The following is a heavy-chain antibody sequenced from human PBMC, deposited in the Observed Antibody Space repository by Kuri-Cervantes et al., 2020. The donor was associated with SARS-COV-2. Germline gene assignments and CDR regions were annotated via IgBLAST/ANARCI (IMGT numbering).Heavy chain of an antibody. D-gene: IGHD2-21*01. J-gene: IGHJ6*03. V-gene: IGHV4-4*07. Sequence: SETLSLTCNVSGDYISSYYWSWIRQPAGKGLEWIGRIFISGSTNYNPSLKSRVTMSEDTSKNQTSLKLSSVTAADTAVYYCARVAGEGPIYYYYMDVWGKGTTVTVSS. CDR3: ARVAGEGPIYYYYMDV. CDR1: GDYISSYY. CDR2: IFISGST.